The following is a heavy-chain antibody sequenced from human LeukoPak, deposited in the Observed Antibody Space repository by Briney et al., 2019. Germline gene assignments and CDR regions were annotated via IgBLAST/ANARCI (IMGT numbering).Heavy chain of an antibody. CDR2: ISDSGGST. D-gene: IGHD2-15*01. CDR1: GFTFSSYG. V-gene: IGHV3-64D*09. CDR3: VRGDSFGPYGMDV. Sequence: PGGSLRLSCAASGFTFSSYGMHCVRQAPGKGLEYVSAISDSGGSTYYADSVKGRFTISRDNSKNTLYLQMSSLRAEDTAGYFCVRGDSFGPYGMDVWGQGTTVTVSS. J-gene: IGHJ6*02.